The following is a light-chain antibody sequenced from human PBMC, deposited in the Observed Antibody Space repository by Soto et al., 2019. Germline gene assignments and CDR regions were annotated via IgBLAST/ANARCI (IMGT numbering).Light chain of an antibody. Sequence: EIVLTQSPGTLSLSPGERATLSCRASQSVSNYLGWYQQKPGQAPRLLIYGASTRATGIPARFSGSGSGTEFTLTISSLQSEDFAVYYCQQYNNWPRTFGQGTKVDIK. J-gene: IGKJ1*01. CDR3: QQYNNWPRT. CDR1: QSVSNY. V-gene: IGKV3-15*01. CDR2: GAS.